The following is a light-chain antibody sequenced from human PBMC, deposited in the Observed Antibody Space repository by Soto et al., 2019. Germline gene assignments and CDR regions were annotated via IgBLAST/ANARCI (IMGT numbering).Light chain of an antibody. CDR1: QSVSTF. Sequence: EIVLTQSPATLSLSPGERATLSCRTSQSVSTFLAWYQHKPGQAPRLLIHDASSRATGVPPRLSGSGSGTEFTLTISSLQSEDFAVYYCQQYHNWPAFGQGTKVDIK. CDR3: QQYHNWPA. CDR2: DAS. J-gene: IGKJ1*01. V-gene: IGKV3D-15*01.